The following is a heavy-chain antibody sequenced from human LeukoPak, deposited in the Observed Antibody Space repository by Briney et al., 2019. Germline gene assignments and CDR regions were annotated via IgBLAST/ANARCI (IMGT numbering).Heavy chain of an antibody. J-gene: IGHJ4*02. Sequence: PSETLSLTCAVYGGSFSGYYWSWIRQPPGKGLEWIGEINHSGSTNYNLSLKSRVTISVDTSKNQLSLKLSSLTAADTALYYCARSPVAGTGIWYFDYWGQGTLVTVSS. V-gene: IGHV4-34*01. CDR3: ARSPVAGTGIWYFDY. CDR1: GGSFSGYY. D-gene: IGHD6-19*01. CDR2: INHSGST.